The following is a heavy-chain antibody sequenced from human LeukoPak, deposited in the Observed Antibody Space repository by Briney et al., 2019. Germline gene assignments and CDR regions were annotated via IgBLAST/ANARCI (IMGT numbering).Heavy chain of an antibody. Sequence: ASVKVSCKASGYSFTSSGFSWVRQAPGHGLEWMGWISAYNGNTNYAQKLQGRVTMTTDTSTSTAYMELRSLRSDDTAVYYCARDPGPTTAGYWGQGTLVTVSS. CDR1: GYSFTSSG. J-gene: IGHJ4*02. V-gene: IGHV1-18*01. CDR3: ARDPGPTTAGY. D-gene: IGHD4-17*01. CDR2: ISAYNGNT.